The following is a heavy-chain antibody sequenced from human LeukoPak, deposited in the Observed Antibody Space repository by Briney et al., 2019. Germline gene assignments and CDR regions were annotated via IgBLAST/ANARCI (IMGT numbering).Heavy chain of an antibody. CDR2: ISSSSNYI. D-gene: IGHD5-12*01. Sequence: GGSLRLSCAASGFTFSSYTMSWVRQAPGKGLEWVSSISSSSNYIHYAASVKGRITISRDNARNSLYLQMNSLRGEDTAVYYCAREGYGYWGQGTLVTVSS. CDR3: AREGYGY. J-gene: IGHJ4*02. CDR1: GFTFSSYT. V-gene: IGHV3-21*01.